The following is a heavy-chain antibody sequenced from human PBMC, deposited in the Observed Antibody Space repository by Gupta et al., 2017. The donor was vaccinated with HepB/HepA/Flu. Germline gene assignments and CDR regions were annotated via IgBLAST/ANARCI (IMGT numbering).Heavy chain of an antibody. CDR2: IWYDGSNK. Sequence: QVQLVESGAGVVQPGRSLRLSCDASGFTLISSAMHWARPAPRQGRGREWVAVIWYDGSNKYDADSVKGRFTISRDNSKNTLYLQMNSLRAEDTAVYYCARENPLDGSGAIDRGPVDYWGQGTLVTVSS. CDR3: ARENPLDGSGAIDRGPVDY. CDR1: GFTLISSA. D-gene: IGHD3-10*01. V-gene: IGHV3-33*01. J-gene: IGHJ4*02.